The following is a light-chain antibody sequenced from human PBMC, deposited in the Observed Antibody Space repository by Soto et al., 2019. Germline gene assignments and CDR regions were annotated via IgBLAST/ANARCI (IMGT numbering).Light chain of an antibody. CDR1: QTVSSN. Sequence: VMTQSPATLSVSPGERATLSCRASQTVSSNLAWYQQKPGQAPRLLIYGASTRATGIPARFSGSGSGTEFTLTISSLQSADFAVYYCQQYNNWPITFGQGTRLEIK. CDR2: GAS. V-gene: IGKV3-15*01. J-gene: IGKJ5*01. CDR3: QQYNNWPIT.